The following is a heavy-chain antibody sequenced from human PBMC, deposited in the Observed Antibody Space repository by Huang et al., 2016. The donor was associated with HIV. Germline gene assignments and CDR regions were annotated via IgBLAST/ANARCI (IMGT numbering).Heavy chain of an antibody. CDR2: INPKSGGT. CDR1: GYIFTDYY. D-gene: IGHD2-15*01. V-gene: IGHV1-2*02. Sequence: QVQLVQSGAEVKKPGASVKVSCKASGYIFTDYYIHWMRQATGQGLEWLGWINPKSGGTNYAQKFHGRGTMTRDTSISTVYMEVSGLTSDDTAIYYCARDNRVVSPLDYWGQGTLVIVSS. CDR3: ARDNRVVSPLDY. J-gene: IGHJ4*02.